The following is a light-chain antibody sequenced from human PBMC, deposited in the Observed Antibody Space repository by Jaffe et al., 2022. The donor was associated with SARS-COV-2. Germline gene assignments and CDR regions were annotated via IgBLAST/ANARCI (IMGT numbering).Light chain of an antibody. V-gene: IGKV4-1*01. Sequence: DIVMTQSPDSLAVSLGERATINCKSSQSVLYSSNNKNYLAWYQQKPGQPPKLLIFWASAREPGVPDRFSGSGSGTDFTLTISSLQAEDVAIYYCQQYYSSPYTFGQGTNLDIK. CDR1: QSVLYSSNNKNY. CDR3: QQYYSSPYT. CDR2: WAS. J-gene: IGKJ2*01.